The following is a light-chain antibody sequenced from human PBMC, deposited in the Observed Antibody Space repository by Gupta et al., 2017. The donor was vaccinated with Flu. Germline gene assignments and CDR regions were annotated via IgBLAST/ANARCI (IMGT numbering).Light chain of an antibody. V-gene: IGLV2-8*01. J-gene: IGLJ1*01. CDR1: SSYVGGYNL. Sequence: QSALSQPPSASGSPGHSVTISCTGNSSYVGGYNLVSWYQQHAGQAPTLMIYEITQRPSGVPDRFSGSKSVNTASLTGSGLQAEDEADYYCSSYAGSNNYVFGTGTKVTVL. CDR3: SSYAGSNNYV. CDR2: EIT.